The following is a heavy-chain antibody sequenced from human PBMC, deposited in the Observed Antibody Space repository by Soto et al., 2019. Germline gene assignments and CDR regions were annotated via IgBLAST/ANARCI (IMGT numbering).Heavy chain of an antibody. Sequence: SVKVSCKASGGTFSSYTISWVRQAPGQGLEWMGRIIPILGIANYAQKFQGRVTITADKSTSTAYMELSSLRSEDTAVYYCARDPNYYDGYYWGQGTLVTVSS. CDR1: GGTFSSYT. CDR2: IIPILGIA. J-gene: IGHJ4*02. V-gene: IGHV1-69*04. CDR3: ARDPNYYDGYY. D-gene: IGHD3-22*01.